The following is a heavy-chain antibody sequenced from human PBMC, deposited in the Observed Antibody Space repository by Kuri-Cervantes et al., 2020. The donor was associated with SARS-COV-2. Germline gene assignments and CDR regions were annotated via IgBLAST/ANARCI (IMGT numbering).Heavy chain of an antibody. CDR2: IYYSGST. Sequence: LSCTVSGGSISSSSYYWGWIRQPPGKGLEWIGYIYYSGSTNYNPSLKSRVTISVDTSKNQFSLKLSSVTAADTAVYYCARTIGYYGSGSPSDWFDPWAQGTLVTVSS. D-gene: IGHD3-10*01. CDR3: ARTIGYYGSGSPSDWFDP. J-gene: IGHJ5*02. V-gene: IGHV4-61*05. CDR1: GGSISSSSYY.